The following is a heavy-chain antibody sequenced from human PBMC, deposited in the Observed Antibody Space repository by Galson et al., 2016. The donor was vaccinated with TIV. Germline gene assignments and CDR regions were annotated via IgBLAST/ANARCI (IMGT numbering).Heavy chain of an antibody. CDR3: ARARYSNGWFTDF. J-gene: IGHJ4*02. CDR1: GFTFGSYG. D-gene: IGHD6-19*01. V-gene: IGHV3-33*01. Sequence: SLRLSCAASGFTFGSYGMHWVRQAPGKGLEWVAVMWFDGSDIYYADSVKARFTISRDNSKNTLYMQMNSLRGEDTAVYYCARARYSNGWFTDFWGQGTLVTVSS. CDR2: MWFDGSDI.